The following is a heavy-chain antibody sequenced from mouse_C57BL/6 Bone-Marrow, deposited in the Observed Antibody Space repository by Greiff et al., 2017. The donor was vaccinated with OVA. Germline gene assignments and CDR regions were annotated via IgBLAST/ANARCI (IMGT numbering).Heavy chain of an antibody. CDR1: GFNIKDYY. D-gene: IGHD1-1*01. V-gene: IGHV14-2*01. Sequence: VQLQQSGAELVKPGASVKLSCTASGFNIKDYYMHWVKQRTEQGLEWIGRIDPEDGETKYAPKFQGKATITADPSSNTAYLQLSSLTSEDTAVYYCASPYYGSSYVLDYWGQGTTLTVSS. CDR3: ASPYYGSSYVLDY. J-gene: IGHJ2*01. CDR2: IDPEDGET.